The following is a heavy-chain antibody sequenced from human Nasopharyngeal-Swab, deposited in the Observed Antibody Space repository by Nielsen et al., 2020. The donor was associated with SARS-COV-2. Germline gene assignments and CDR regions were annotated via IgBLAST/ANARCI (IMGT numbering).Heavy chain of an antibody. CDR1: GFTFSSYA. Sequence: GESLKISCAASGFTFSSYAMSWVRQAPGKGLEWVSAISGSGGSTYYADSVKGRFTISRGNSKNTLYLQMNSLRAEDTAVYYCAKDSYDSSGYSYYYGMDVWGQGTTVTVSS. CDR2: ISGSGGST. CDR3: AKDSYDSSGYSYYYGMDV. D-gene: IGHD3-22*01. V-gene: IGHV3-23*01. J-gene: IGHJ6*02.